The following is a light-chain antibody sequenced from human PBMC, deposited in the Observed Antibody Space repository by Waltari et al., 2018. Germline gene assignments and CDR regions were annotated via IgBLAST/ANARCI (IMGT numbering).Light chain of an antibody. CDR1: QSVLYSSNNKYY. CDR2: WAA. Sequence: DIVMTQSPDSLAVSLGERATINCTSSQSVLYSSNNKYYLAWYQHKPGQPPKLLIYWAAIRESGVPDRFSGSGSGTDFTLTISSLQAEDVAVYYCQQYYSSPRTFGQGTKVEIK. CDR3: QQYYSSPRT. V-gene: IGKV4-1*01. J-gene: IGKJ1*01.